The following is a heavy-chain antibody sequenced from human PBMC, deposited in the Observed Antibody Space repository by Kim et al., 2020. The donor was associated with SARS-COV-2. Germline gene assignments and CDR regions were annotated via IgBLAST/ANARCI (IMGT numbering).Heavy chain of an antibody. V-gene: IGHV4-39*01. CDR1: SGSVSSTNY. Sequence: SETLSLTCTVSSGSVSSTNYWGWVRQSPGKGLEWIGTISYSGSTYYNPSLKSRVTISVDTSTNQFSLGLSSVTAADTAVYSCARGVITSQYGADYFDHWGQGTLVTVSP. J-gene: IGHJ4*02. CDR2: ISYSGST. CDR3: ARGVITSQYGADYFDH. D-gene: IGHD2-8*01.